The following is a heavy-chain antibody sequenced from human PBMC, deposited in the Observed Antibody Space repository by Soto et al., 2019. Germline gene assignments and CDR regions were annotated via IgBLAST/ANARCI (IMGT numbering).Heavy chain of an antibody. CDR2: IVVGSGNT. J-gene: IGHJ6*02. V-gene: IGHV1-58*01. Sequence: QMQLVQSGPEVKKPGTSVKVSCKASGFTFTSSAVQWVRQARGQRLEWIGWIVVGSGNTNYAQKFQERVTITRDMSTSTAYMELSSLRSEDTAVYYCAAHYDFWREPAGGMDVWGQGTTVTVSS. D-gene: IGHD3-3*01. CDR1: GFTFTSSA. CDR3: AAHYDFWREPAGGMDV.